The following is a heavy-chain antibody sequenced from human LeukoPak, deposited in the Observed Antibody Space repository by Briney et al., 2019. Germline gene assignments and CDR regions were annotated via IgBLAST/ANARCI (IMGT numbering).Heavy chain of an antibody. Sequence: GGSLRLSCAASGFTFSTFAMIWVRQAPGKGLEWVSAISGSGGSTYYADSVKGRFTISRDNSKNTLYLQMNSLRAEDTAVYYCAKTYYYDTTDAFDIWGQGTMVTVSS. J-gene: IGHJ3*02. CDR2: ISGSGGST. V-gene: IGHV3-23*01. D-gene: IGHD3-22*01. CDR3: AKTYYYDTTDAFDI. CDR1: GFTFSTFA.